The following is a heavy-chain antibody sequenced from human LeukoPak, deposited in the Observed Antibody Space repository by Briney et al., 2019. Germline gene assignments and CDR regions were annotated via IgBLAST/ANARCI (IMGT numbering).Heavy chain of an antibody. CDR2: IKSKTDGGTT. V-gene: IGHV3-15*01. CDR3: TTVDGYAEYYYYYYYMDV. J-gene: IGHJ6*03. D-gene: IGHD3-16*01. CDR1: GFTFSNAW. Sequence: VGSLRLSCAASGFTFSNAWMSWVRQAPGKGLEWVGRIKSKTDGGTTDYAAPVKGRFTISRDDSKNTLYLQMNSLKTEDTAVYYCTTVDGYAEYYYYYYYMDVWGKGTTVTVSS.